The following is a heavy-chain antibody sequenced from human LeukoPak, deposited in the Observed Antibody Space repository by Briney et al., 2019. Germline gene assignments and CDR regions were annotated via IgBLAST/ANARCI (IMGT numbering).Heavy chain of an antibody. V-gene: IGHV1-69*04. CDR1: GGTFSSYA. Sequence: ASVKVSCKASGGTFSSYAISWVRQAPGQGLEWMGRIIPILGIANYAQKFQGRVTITADKSTSTAYMELSSLRSEDTAVCYCASETGYDSSGYYPYYFDYWGQGTLVTVSS. CDR2: IIPILGIA. J-gene: IGHJ4*02. D-gene: IGHD3-22*01. CDR3: ASETGYDSSGYYPYYFDY.